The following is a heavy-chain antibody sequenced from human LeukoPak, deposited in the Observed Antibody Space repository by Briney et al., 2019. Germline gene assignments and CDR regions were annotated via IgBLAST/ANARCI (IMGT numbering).Heavy chain of an antibody. Sequence: GGSLRLSCAASGFTFSSYAMHWVRQAPGKGLEWVAVISYDGSNKYYADSVKGRFTISRDNSKNTLYLQMNSLRAEDTAVYYCAKGPPGFDYWGQGTLVTVSS. CDR1: GFTFSSYA. J-gene: IGHJ4*02. V-gene: IGHV3-30-3*01. CDR2: ISYDGSNK. CDR3: AKGPPGFDY. D-gene: IGHD1-14*01.